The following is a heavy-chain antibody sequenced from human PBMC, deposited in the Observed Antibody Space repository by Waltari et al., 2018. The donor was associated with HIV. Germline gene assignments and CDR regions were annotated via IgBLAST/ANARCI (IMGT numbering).Heavy chain of an antibody. CDR1: GFIFTDFA. CDR3: VKDSGRAADVFDL. Sequence: QLLESGGGLVEPGGSLRLSCAASGFIFTDFAMDWVRQAPGKVLGWVSAIRGGGETFYSDAVEGRFTISRENSKNTLYLQMNSLRADDAAVYYCVKDSGRAADVFDLWGQGTMVTVSS. D-gene: IGHD3-10*01. V-gene: IGHV3-23*01. J-gene: IGHJ3*01. CDR2: IRGGGET.